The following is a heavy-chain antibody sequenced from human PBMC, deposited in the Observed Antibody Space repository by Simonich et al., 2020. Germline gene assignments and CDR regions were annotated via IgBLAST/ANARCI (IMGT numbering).Heavy chain of an antibody. CDR1: GFTFSSYG. J-gene: IGHJ6*02. V-gene: IGHV3-33*01. Sequence: QVQLVESGGGVVQPGRSLRLSCAASGFTFSSYGMHWVRQAPGKGWEWVAVIWDEGSNKYYADSVKGRFTISRDNSKNTLYLQMNSLRAEDTAVYYCAREDILTGYYYYGMDVWGQGTTVTVSS. CDR3: AREDILTGYYYYGMDV. D-gene: IGHD3-9*01. CDR2: IWDEGSNK.